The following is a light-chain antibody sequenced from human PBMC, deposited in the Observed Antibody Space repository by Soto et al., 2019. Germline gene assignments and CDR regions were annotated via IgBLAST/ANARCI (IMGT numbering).Light chain of an antibody. CDR3: HQYNEWPPST. J-gene: IGKJ1*01. CDR1: RTVSSN. Sequence: EIVMTQSPVTLSVSPGERATLSCRASRTVSSNLAWYQQKPGQAPRLLIYGASTRANGIPARFSGSGSGTEFTLTISSLQSEDLAVYYCHQYNEWPPSTFGQGTKVDIK. CDR2: GAS. V-gene: IGKV3-15*01.